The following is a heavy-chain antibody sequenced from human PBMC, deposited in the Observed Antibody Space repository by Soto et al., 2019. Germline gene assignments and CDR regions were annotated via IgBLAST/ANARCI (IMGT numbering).Heavy chain of an antibody. CDR2: ISSSGRTI. J-gene: IGHJ4*02. D-gene: IGHD2-15*01. CDR3: ATEKGYCSGGNCYYFDY. CDR1: GFTFSDYY. Sequence: QVQLVESGGGLVKPGGSLRLSCAVSGFTFSDYYMSWLRQAPGKGLEWVSFISSSGRTIYYADSVKGRFTISRDNAKNSLYLQMNSLRAEDTAVYYCATEKGYCSGGNCYYFDYWGQGTLVTVSS. V-gene: IGHV3-11*01.